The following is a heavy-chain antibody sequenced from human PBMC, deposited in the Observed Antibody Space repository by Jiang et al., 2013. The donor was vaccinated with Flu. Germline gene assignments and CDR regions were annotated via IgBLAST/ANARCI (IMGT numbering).Heavy chain of an antibody. CDR1: GGSISSYY. J-gene: IGHJ5*02. V-gene: IGHV4-59*01. CDR3: ARVGGVGWFDP. Sequence: TLSLTCTVSGGSISSYYWSWIRQPPRKGLEWIGYIYYMGAPTTTLPQESSHHISRHVQNQFSLKLTSVTAADTAVYYCARVGGVGWFDPWGQGTLVTVSS. CDR2: IYYMGAP. D-gene: IGHD3-16*01.